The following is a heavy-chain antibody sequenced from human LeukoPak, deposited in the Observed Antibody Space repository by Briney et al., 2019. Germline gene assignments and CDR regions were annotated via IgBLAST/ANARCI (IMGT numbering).Heavy chain of an antibody. CDR3: VRDFGF. V-gene: IGHV3-7*01. CDR1: GFTFSKYR. Sequence: GGSLRLSCAASGFTFSKYRMTWVRQAPGKGPEWVANIKRDGSEKYYVDSVKGRFTISRDNAKNSLYLQMNSLRAEDTAVYYCVRDFGFWGQGTLVTVSS. J-gene: IGHJ4*02. CDR2: IKRDGSEK.